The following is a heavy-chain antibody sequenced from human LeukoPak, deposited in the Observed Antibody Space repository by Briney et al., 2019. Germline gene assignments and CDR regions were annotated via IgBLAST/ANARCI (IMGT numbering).Heavy chain of an antibody. Sequence: ASVKVSCKASGFTFTSSAVQWVRQPRGQRLEWIGWIVVGSGNTNYAQKFQERVTITRDMSTSTAYMELSSLRSEDTAVYYCAADYGDYAYNWFDPWGQGTLVTVSS. CDR1: GFTFTSSA. J-gene: IGHJ5*02. V-gene: IGHV1-58*01. CDR3: AADYGDYAYNWFDP. CDR2: IVVGSGNT. D-gene: IGHD4-17*01.